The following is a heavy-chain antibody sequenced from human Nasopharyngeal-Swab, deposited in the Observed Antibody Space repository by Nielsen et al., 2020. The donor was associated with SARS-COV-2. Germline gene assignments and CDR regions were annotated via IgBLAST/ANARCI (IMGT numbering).Heavy chain of an antibody. CDR3: AKDQAYSGYDRSFYMDV. CDR2: ISGSGGST. J-gene: IGHJ6*03. Sequence: LSLTCAASGFTFSSYAMSWVRQAPGKGLEWVSAISGSGGSTYYADSVKGRFTISRDNSKNTLYLQMNSLRAEDTAVYYCAKDQAYSGYDRSFYMDVWGKGTTVTVSS. D-gene: IGHD5-12*01. CDR1: GFTFSSYA. V-gene: IGHV3-23*01.